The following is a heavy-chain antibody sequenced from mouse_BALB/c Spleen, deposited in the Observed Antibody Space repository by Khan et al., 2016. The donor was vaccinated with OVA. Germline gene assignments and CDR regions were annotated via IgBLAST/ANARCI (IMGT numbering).Heavy chain of an antibody. D-gene: IGHD1-1*01. CDR1: GYTFINYW. J-gene: IGHJ2*01. Sequence: LQESGAELAKPGASVKMSCKASGYTFINYWILWVKQRPGQGLEWIGYINPSTGYTEYNQNFKDKATLNADKYSSTAYMQLSSLTSEDSAVYYCARRGLRWDFDYWGQGTTLTVSS. V-gene: IGHV1-7*01. CDR2: INPSTGYT. CDR3: ARRGLRWDFDY.